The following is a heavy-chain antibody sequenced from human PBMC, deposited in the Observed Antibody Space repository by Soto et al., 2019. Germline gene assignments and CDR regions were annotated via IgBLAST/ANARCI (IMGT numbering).Heavy chain of an antibody. CDR3: ARDSPPVDY. CDR1: GYTFSSYG. V-gene: IGHV1-18*01. J-gene: IGHJ4*02. Sequence: ASVKVSCKASGYTFSSYGISWVRQAPGQGLEWMGWISAYNGNTKYAQKIQGRVTMTTDTSTSTAYMELRSLRSNDTAVYYCARDSPPVDYWGQGTLVTVPS. CDR2: ISAYNGNT.